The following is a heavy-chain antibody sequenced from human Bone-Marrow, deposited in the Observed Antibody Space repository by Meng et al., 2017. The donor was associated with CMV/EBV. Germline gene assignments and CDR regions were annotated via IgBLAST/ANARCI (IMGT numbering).Heavy chain of an antibody. CDR2: INPNSGGT. V-gene: IGHV1-2*02. CDR1: GYTFTGYY. D-gene: IGHD2-2*02. J-gene: IGHJ3*02. Sequence: ASVKVSCKDSGYTFTGYYMHWVRQAPGQGLEWMGWINPNSGGTNYAQKFQGRVTITRNTSISTAYMELSSLRSEDTAVYYCARVGCCSSTRCYIYAFDIWGQGTMVTVAS. CDR3: ARVGCCSSTRCYIYAFDI.